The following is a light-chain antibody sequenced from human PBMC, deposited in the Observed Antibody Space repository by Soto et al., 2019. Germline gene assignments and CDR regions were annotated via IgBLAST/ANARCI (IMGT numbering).Light chain of an antibody. Sequence: DIQMTQSPSSVSASVGDRVTITCRASQGVGSWLAWYQQKPGKAPILLISAASSLQSGVPSRFSGGGSGTDFTLTISSLQPEDSATYYCQQCNSFPLTFGGGTKVEIK. CDR3: QQCNSFPLT. V-gene: IGKV1-12*01. CDR1: QGVGSW. J-gene: IGKJ4*01. CDR2: AAS.